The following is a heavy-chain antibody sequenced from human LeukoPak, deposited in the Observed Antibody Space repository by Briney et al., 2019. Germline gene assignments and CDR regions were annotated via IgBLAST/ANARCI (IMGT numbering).Heavy chain of an antibody. V-gene: IGHV4-59*08. Sequence: SETLSLTCAVYGASFSDYYWNWIRQPPGKGLEWIGCIYYSGSTNYNPSLKSRVTISVDTSKNQFSLKLTSVTAADTAVYYCATSRDGYTHAFDIWGQGTMATVSS. D-gene: IGHD5-12*01. CDR3: ATSRDGYTHAFDI. J-gene: IGHJ3*02. CDR1: GASFSDYY. CDR2: IYYSGST.